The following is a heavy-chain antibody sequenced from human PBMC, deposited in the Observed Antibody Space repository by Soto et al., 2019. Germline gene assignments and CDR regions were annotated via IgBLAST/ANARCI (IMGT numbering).Heavy chain of an antibody. J-gene: IGHJ4*02. D-gene: IGHD2-2*01. V-gene: IGHV1-2*04. CDR3: ARDCGISSTSCNSFDY. CDR1: GYTFTGYY. Sequence: RASVKVSCKASGYTFTGYYMHWVRQAPGQGLEWMGWINPNSGGTNYAQKFQGWVTMTRDTSISTAYMELSRLRSDDTAVYYCARDCGISSTSCNSFDYWGQGTLVTVSS. CDR2: INPNSGGT.